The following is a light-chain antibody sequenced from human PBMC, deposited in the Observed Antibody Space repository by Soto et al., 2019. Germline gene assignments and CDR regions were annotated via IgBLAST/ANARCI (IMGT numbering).Light chain of an antibody. CDR3: QQYNNWPPIT. V-gene: IGKV3-15*01. J-gene: IGKJ5*01. CDR2: GAS. Sequence: EIVMTQSPATLSASPGARSALSCRASQSITSNVAWYQQRPCHAPRLLIYGASARATGIPARFSGSGSGTDFTLTISSLQSEDFALYYCQQYNNWPPITFGQGTRLEIK. CDR1: QSITSN.